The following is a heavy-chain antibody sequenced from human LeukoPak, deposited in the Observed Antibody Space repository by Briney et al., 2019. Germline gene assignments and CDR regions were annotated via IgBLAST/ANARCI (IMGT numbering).Heavy chain of an antibody. V-gene: IGHV4-59*01. D-gene: IGHD3-10*01. CDR3: ARDRDYYGSGSYWGPRRWDDAFDI. CDR1: GGSISGYY. J-gene: IGHJ3*02. Sequence: SETLSLTCTVSGGSISGYYWSWIRQPPGKGLEWIGYIYYSGSTNYNPFLKSRVTISVDTSKNQFSLKLSSVTAADTAVYYCARDRDYYGSGSYWGPRRWDDAFDIWGQGTMVTVSS. CDR2: IYYSGST.